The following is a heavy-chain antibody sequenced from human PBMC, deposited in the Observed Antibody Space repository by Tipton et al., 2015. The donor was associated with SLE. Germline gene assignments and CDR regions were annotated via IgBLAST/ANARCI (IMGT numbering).Heavy chain of an antibody. D-gene: IGHD1-26*01. V-gene: IGHV4-34*01. CDR2: INHSGST. CDR1: GGSFSGYY. Sequence: LRLSCAVYGGSFSGYYWSWIRQPPGKGLEWIGEINHSGSTNYNPSLKSRVTIPVDTSKNQFSLKLSSVTAADTAVYFCARVSGSYLYYYYYYYMDVWGKGTTVTVSS. CDR3: ARVSGSYLYYYYYYYMDV. J-gene: IGHJ6*03.